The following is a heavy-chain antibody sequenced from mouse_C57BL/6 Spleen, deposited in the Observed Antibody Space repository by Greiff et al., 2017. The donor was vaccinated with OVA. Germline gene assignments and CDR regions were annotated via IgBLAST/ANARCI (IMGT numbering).Heavy chain of an antibody. J-gene: IGHJ1*03. Sequence: QVQLQQPGAELVMPGASVKLSCKASGYTFTSYWMHWVKQRPGQGLEWIGEIDPSDSYTNYNQKFKGQSTLPVDKSSSTAYMQLSSLTSEDSAVYYCARWHCGSSYDWYFDVWGTGTTVTVSA. CDR1: GYTFTSYW. CDR3: ARWHCGSSYDWYFDV. D-gene: IGHD1-1*01. CDR2: IDPSDSYT. V-gene: IGHV1-69*01.